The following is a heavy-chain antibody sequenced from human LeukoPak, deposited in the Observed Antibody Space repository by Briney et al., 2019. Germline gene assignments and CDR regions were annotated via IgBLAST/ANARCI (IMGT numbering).Heavy chain of an antibody. J-gene: IGHJ4*02. CDR1: GITLSNYG. CDR3: AREVGSNGAFDY. V-gene: IGHV3-21*01. D-gene: IGHD1-26*01. Sequence: PGGSLRLSCAVSGITLSNYGMSWVRQAPGKGLEWVSSITSSSGYIYYADSVKGRFTISRDNAKNSLYLQMNSLRADDTAVYSCAREVGSNGAFDYWGPGTLVTVSS. CDR2: ITSSSGYI.